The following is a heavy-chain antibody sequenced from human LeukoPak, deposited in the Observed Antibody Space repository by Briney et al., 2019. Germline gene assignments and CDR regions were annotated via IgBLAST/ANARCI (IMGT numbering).Heavy chain of an antibody. CDR1: GYTFTGYY. J-gene: IGHJ4*02. Sequence: ASVKVSCKASGYTFTGYYMHWVRQAPGQGLEWMGWINPYSGGTNYAQKFQGRVTMTRDTSIGTAYMEVSRLTSDDTAVFYCAREGSGYPYWGQGTLVTVSS. CDR3: AREGSGYPY. V-gene: IGHV1-2*02. CDR2: INPYSGGT. D-gene: IGHD5-12*01.